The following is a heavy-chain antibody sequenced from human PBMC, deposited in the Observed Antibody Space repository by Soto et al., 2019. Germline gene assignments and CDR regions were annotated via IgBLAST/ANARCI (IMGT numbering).Heavy chain of an antibody. V-gene: IGHV3-30-3*01. CDR3: ARSFIAAAGINFDY. J-gene: IGHJ4*02. Sequence: PGGSLRLSCAASGFTFSSYAMHWVRQAPGKGLEWVAVISYDGSNKYYADSVKGRFTISRDNSKNTLYLQMNSLRAEDTAVYYCARSFIAAAGINFDYWGQGTLVTV. CDR1: GFTFSSYA. D-gene: IGHD6-13*01. CDR2: ISYDGSNK.